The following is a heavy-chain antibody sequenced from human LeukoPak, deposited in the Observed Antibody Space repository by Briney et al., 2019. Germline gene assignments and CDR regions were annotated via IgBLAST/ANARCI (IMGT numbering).Heavy chain of an antibody. CDR2: ISGSGGST. Sequence: GGSLRLSSAASGFTFSSYAMSWVRQAPGKGPEWVSAISGSGGSTYYADSVKGRFTISGDNSKNTLYLQMNSLRAEDTAVYYCAKDMGIVVVPAAMSAAAFDIWGQGTMVTVSS. CDR3: AKDMGIVVVPAAMSAAAFDI. V-gene: IGHV3-23*01. J-gene: IGHJ3*02. D-gene: IGHD2-2*03. CDR1: GFTFSSYA.